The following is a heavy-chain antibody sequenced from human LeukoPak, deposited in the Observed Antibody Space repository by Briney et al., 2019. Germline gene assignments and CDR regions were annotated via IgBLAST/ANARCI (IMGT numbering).Heavy chain of an antibody. CDR2: IYYSGTT. V-gene: IGHV4-59*01. CDR3: AREGCSSTSCYPRWFDP. CDR1: GFTFSSYS. Sequence: GSLRLSCAASGFTFSSYSMNWVRQPPGKGLEWIGYIYYSGTTNYNPSLKSRVTISIDTSKNQFSLKLSSVTAADTAVYYCAREGCSSTSCYPRWFDPWGQGTLVTVSS. D-gene: IGHD2-2*01. J-gene: IGHJ5*02.